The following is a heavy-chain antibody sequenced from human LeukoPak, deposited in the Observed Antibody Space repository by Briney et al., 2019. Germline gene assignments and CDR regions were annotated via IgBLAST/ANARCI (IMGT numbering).Heavy chain of an antibody. CDR1: GFTFSSYG. J-gene: IGHJ4*02. CDR3: ANPGAGIVGAPTVY. Sequence: GGSLRLSCAASGFTFSSYGMHWVRQAPGKGLEWVAVIWYDGSNKYYADSVKGRFTISRNNSKNTLYLQMNSLRAEDTAVYYCANPGAGIVGAPTVYWGQGTLVTVSS. V-gene: IGHV3-33*06. D-gene: IGHD1-26*01. CDR2: IWYDGSNK.